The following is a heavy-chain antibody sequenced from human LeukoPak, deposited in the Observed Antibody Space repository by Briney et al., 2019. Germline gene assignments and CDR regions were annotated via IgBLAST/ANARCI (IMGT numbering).Heavy chain of an antibody. Sequence: SETLSLTCAVYGGSFSGYYWSWIRQPPGKGLEWIGYIYYSGSTNYNPSLKSRVTISVDTSKNQFSLKLSSVTAADTAVYYCARHPKARSGSYPFDYWGQGTLVTVSS. D-gene: IGHD1-26*01. J-gene: IGHJ4*02. CDR2: IYYSGST. V-gene: IGHV4-59*08. CDR3: ARHPKARSGSYPFDY. CDR1: GGSFSGYY.